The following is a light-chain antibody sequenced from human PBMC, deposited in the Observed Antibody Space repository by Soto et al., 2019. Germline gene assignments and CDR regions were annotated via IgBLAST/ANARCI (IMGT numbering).Light chain of an antibody. Sequence: EIVMTQSPATLSVSPGERATLSCKASQSVGTYLAWYQQKPGQAPRLLIYGASTRAAGVPARISGGGSGREFTLTISSLQSEDFAIYRCQQCDNLPPWTFGQGTKVEI. CDR2: GAS. V-gene: IGKV3-15*01. CDR3: QQCDNLPPWT. CDR1: QSVGTY. J-gene: IGKJ1*01.